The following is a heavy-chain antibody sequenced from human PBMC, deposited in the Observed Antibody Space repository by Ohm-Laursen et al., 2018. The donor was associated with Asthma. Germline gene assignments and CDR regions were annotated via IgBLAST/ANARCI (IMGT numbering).Heavy chain of an antibody. Sequence: SLRLSCSASGFTFSSYSMNWVRQAPGKGLEWVSSISSSSSYIYYADSVKGRFTISRDNAKNSLYLQMNSLRAEDTAVYYCARGKYYYDSSGYYLFDYWGQGTLVTVSS. CDR2: ISSSSSYI. D-gene: IGHD3-22*01. CDR3: ARGKYYYDSSGYYLFDY. CDR1: GFTFSSYS. V-gene: IGHV3-21*01. J-gene: IGHJ4*02.